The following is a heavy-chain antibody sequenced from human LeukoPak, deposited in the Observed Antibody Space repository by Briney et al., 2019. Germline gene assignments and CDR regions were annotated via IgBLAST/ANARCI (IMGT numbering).Heavy chain of an antibody. CDR2: INKIGTTT. CDR1: GFTFNTAG. D-gene: IGHD6-19*01. J-gene: IGHJ4*02. V-gene: IGHV3-64D*06. CDR3: MKDRGNSGWSPFAF. Sequence: GGSLRLSCSASGFTFNTAGMHWVRQAPGKGLDYISSINKIGTTTYYADSVKNRFTISRDNSNNTLYLQMTRLRAEDTAIYYCMKDRGNSGWSPFAFWGQGTLVTVSS.